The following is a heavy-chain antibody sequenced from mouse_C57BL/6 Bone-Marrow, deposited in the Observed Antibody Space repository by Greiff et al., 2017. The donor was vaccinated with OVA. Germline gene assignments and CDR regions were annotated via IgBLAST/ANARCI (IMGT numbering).Heavy chain of an antibody. D-gene: IGHD3-3*01. J-gene: IGHJ3*01. Sequence: QVHVKQSGAELVRPGASVTLSCKASGYTFTDYEMHWVKQTPVHGLEWIGAIDPETGGTAYNQKFKGKAILTADKSSSTAYMALRSLTSEDSAVYYCTRRDGSFAYWGQGTLVTVSA. CDR3: TRRDGSFAY. CDR2: IDPETGGT. CDR1: GYTFTDYE. V-gene: IGHV1-15*01.